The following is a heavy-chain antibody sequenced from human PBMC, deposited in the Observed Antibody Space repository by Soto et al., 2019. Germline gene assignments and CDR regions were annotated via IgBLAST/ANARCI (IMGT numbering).Heavy chain of an antibody. D-gene: IGHD2-15*01. CDR3: ARVSYCSGGSCFQNAFDI. Sequence: EVQLVESGGGLVKPGGSLRLSCAASGFTFSSYSMNWVRQAPGKGLEWVSSISSSSTYIYYADSVKGRFTISRDNAKNSLYLQMNSLRADDTAVYYCARVSYCSGGSCFQNAFDIWGQGTMVTVSS. V-gene: IGHV3-21*01. CDR2: ISSSSTYI. J-gene: IGHJ3*02. CDR1: GFTFSSYS.